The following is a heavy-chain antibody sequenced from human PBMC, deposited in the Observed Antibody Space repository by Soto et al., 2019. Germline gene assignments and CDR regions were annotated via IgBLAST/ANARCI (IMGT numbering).Heavy chain of an antibody. CDR2: IIPVLDLS. CDR1: GGTFTDYT. Sequence: QVQLVQSGAEVKKPGSSVKVSCKASGGTFTDYTITWVRQAPGQGLEWMGRIIPVLDLSNYAQKFQGRVTITADKSTTNSYMDLSGLTSEDTAVYYCAKKLGPSAFDLWGRGTLVTVSS. J-gene: IGHJ2*01. V-gene: IGHV1-69*02. CDR3: AKKLGPSAFDL. D-gene: IGHD1-26*01.